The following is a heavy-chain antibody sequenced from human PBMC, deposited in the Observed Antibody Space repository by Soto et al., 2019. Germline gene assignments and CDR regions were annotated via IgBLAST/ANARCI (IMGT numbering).Heavy chain of an antibody. CDR2: IYYSEST. V-gene: IGHV4-59*01. J-gene: IGHJ4*02. CDR1: GGSISSYY. CDR3: GRWSCSSGPCYTLDY. Sequence: PSETLSLTCTVSGGSISSYYWSWIRQPPGKGLEWIGYIYYSESTNYNPSLKSRVTISVDTSKNQFPLKLSSVTAADTAVYFCGRWSCSSGPCYTLDYWGQGIQVTVSS. D-gene: IGHD2-2*02.